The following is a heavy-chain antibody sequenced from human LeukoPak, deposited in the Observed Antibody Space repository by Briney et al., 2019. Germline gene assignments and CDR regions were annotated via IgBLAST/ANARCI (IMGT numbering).Heavy chain of an antibody. V-gene: IGHV7-4-1*02. D-gene: IGHD4/OR15-4a*01. CDR1: GYTFTNYA. CDR3: ARVGLGGANI. CDR2: INTDTGNP. J-gene: IGHJ4*02. Sequence: ASVKVSCKASGYTFTNYAMNWVRQAPGQGLEWMGRINTDTGNPTYAQGFTGRFVFSLDTSVSTAYLQISSLKAEDTAIYYCARVGLGGANIWGQGTLVTVSS.